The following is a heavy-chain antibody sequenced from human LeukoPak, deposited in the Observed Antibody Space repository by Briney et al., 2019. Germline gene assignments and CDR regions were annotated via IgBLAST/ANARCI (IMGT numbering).Heavy chain of an antibody. J-gene: IGHJ4*02. V-gene: IGHV5-51*01. CDR2: IYPGDSDT. CDR1: GYSFTSYW. Sequence: GESLKISRKGSGYSFTSYWIGWVRQMPGKGLEWMGIIYPGDSDTRYSPSFQGQVTISADKSISTAYLQWSSLKASDTAMYYCAAQVSYYDSSGYYFDYWGQGTLVTVSS. CDR3: AAQVSYYDSSGYYFDY. D-gene: IGHD3-22*01.